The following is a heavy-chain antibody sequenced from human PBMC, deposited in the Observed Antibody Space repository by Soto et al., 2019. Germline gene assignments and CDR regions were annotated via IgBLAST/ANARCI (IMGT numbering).Heavy chain of an antibody. J-gene: IGHJ2*01. CDR2: INPDNGNT. Sequence: QAQLVQSGAEVKKPGASVRVSCTTSGYTFTAYHIHWLRQAPGQRLEWLGWINPDNGNTKYSQKFWGRVTITRDTSESTAHMELSSLRPEDTAIYYCTREAYCTGGSCYRYFGLWGRGTLVTVSS. V-gene: IGHV1-3*01. CDR3: TREAYCTGGSCYRYFGL. D-gene: IGHD2-15*01. CDR1: GYTFTAYH.